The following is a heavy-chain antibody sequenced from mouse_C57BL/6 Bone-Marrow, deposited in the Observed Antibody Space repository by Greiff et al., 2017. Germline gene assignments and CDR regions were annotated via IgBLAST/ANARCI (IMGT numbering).Heavy chain of an antibody. CDR1: GYTFTSYW. CDR3: AREEGDYDGSSYSFDY. J-gene: IGHJ2*01. V-gene: IGHV1-53*01. CDR2: INPSNGGT. D-gene: IGHD1-1*01. Sequence: QVQLQQPGTELVKPGASVKLSCKASGYTFTSYWMHWVKQRPGQGLEWIGNINPSNGGTNYNEKFKSKATLTVDKSSSTAYMQLSSLTSEDSAVYYCAREEGDYDGSSYSFDYWGQGTTLTVST.